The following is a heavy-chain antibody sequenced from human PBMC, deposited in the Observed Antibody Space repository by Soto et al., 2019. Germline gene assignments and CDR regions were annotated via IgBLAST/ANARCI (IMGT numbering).Heavy chain of an antibody. CDR2: ISYDGSNK. D-gene: IGHD6-13*01. CDR1: GFTFSSYC. J-gene: IGHJ4*02. CDR3: AKDRYGSSPFDY. Sequence: QVQLVESGGGVVQPGRSLRLSCAASGFTFSSYCMHWVRQAPGKGLEWVAVISYDGSNKYYADSVKGRFTISRDNSKNTLYLQMNSLRAEDTAVYYCAKDRYGSSPFDYWGQGTLVTVSS. V-gene: IGHV3-30*18.